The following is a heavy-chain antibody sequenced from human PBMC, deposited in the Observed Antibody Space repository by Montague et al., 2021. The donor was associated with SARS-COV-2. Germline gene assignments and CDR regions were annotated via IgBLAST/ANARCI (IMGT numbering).Heavy chain of an antibody. Sequence: SETLSLTCNVSDDSMGGYYWSWIRQSPGKGLEWIGYIYYSGSTSINPSLRSRVTISADTSKNQVSLKMTSVTTADTAVYYCARDSGEWSRTTCYRPYYYGLDVWGQGTTVTVSS. D-gene: IGHD3-16*02. CDR1: DDSMGGYY. CDR3: ARDSGEWSRTTCYRPYYYGLDV. J-gene: IGHJ6*02. CDR2: IYYSGST. V-gene: IGHV4-59*01.